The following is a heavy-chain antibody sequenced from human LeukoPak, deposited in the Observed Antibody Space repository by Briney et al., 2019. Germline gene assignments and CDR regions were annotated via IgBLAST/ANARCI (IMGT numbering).Heavy chain of an antibody. J-gene: IGHJ6*04. D-gene: IGHD4-17*01. CDR3: ASSHGDYYYYGMDV. Sequence: GASVKVSCTASGYTFTSYAMHWVRQAPGQRIEWMGWINAGNGNTKYSQKFQGRVTITRDTSASTAYMELSSLRSEDTAVYYCASSHGDYYYYGMDVWGKGTTVTVSS. CDR2: INAGNGNT. CDR1: GYTFTSYA. V-gene: IGHV1-3*01.